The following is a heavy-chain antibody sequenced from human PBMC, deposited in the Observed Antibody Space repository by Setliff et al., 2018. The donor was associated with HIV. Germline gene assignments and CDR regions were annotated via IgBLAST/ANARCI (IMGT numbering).Heavy chain of an antibody. V-gene: IGHV4-61*02. CDR3: ARDFRYDTSGSLTGYGLDV. CDR2: LYTRGST. Sequence: SETLSLTCTVSGGSISSGRYYWSWIRQPAGKGLEWIGRLYTRGSTNYNPSLKSRVTISVDASKNHFSLKVISVTAADTAVDYCARDFRYDTSGSLTGYGLDVWGQGTTVTVSS. D-gene: IGHD3-9*01. J-gene: IGHJ6*02. CDR1: GGSISSGRYY.